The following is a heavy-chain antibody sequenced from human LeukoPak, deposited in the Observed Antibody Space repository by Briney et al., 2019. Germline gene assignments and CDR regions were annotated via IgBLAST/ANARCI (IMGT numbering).Heavy chain of an antibody. V-gene: IGHV3-7*01. CDR3: ARDDGFRGVDF. Sequence: GGSLRLSCAASGFSTSWMSWVRRAPGRGLEWVANINRDGNEAYYVDSVKGRFTISRDNAKHSLYLQMNSLRDDDTAVYYCARDDGFRGVDFWGQGTLVTVSS. J-gene: IGHJ4*02. D-gene: IGHD4-17*01. CDR2: INRDGNEA. CDR1: GFSTSW.